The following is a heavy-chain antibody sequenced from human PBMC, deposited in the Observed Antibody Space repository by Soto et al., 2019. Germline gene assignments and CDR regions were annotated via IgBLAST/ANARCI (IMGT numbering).Heavy chain of an antibody. CDR1: GFTFSSYA. D-gene: IGHD3-3*01. Sequence: GGSLRLSCAASGFTFSSYAMSWVRQAPGKGLEWVSAISGSGGSTYYADSVKGRFTISRDNSKNTLYLQMNSLRAEDTAVYYCAKGSNFWPRGGVFDYWGQGTLVTVSS. V-gene: IGHV3-23*01. J-gene: IGHJ4*02. CDR2: ISGSGGST. CDR3: AKGSNFWPRGGVFDY.